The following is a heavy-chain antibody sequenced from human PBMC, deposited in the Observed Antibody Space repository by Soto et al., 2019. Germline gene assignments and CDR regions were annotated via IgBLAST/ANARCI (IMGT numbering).Heavy chain of an antibody. J-gene: IGHJ4*02. D-gene: IGHD6-19*01. CDR3: ARGSYYSGWV. Sequence: PXQTLSLTCAISGYSVSSTSTAWSLIRQSPSRGLEWLGRTYYRSNWYTDYAVSVKSRITISPDTSKNQFSLQLNSVTPEDTAVYYCARGSYYSGWVWGQGTLVTVSS. V-gene: IGHV6-1*01. CDR2: TYYRSNWYT. CDR1: GYSVSSTSTA.